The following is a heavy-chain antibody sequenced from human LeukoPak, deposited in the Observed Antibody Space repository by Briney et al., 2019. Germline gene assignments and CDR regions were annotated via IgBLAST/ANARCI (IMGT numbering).Heavy chain of an antibody. CDR3: RVVPAAINYYYYYMDV. V-gene: IGHV3-23*01. J-gene: IGHJ6*03. CDR1: GFTFSSYA. CDR2: ISGSGGST. Sequence: PGGFLRLSCAASGFTFSSYAMSWVRQAPGKGLEWVSAISGSGGSTYYADSVKGRFTISRDNSKNTLYLQMNSLRAEDTAVYYRRVVPAAINYYYYYMDVWGKGTTVTVSS. D-gene: IGHD2-2*01.